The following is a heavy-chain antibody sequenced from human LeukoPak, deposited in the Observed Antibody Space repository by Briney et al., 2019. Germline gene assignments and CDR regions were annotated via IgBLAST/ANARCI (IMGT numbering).Heavy chain of an antibody. CDR2: IKQDRSEK. CDR3: ARESYCSGGSCYSGRAFDI. D-gene: IGHD2-15*01. CDR1: GFTFTNYW. J-gene: IGHJ3*02. V-gene: IGHV3-7*01. Sequence: PGGSLRLSCAASGFTFTNYWMSWVRQAPGKGLELVANIKQDRSEKYYVDSVKGRFTISRDNAKNTLYLQMNSLRAEDTAVYYCARESYCSGGSCYSGRAFDIWGQGTMVTVSS.